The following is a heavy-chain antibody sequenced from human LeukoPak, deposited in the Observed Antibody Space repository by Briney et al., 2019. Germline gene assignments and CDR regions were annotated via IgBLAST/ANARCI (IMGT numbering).Heavy chain of an antibody. J-gene: IGHJ4*02. D-gene: IGHD6-19*01. V-gene: IGHV1-18*01. CDR3: ARDRIAVAGPLNY. Sequence: KVQGRVTMTTDTSTSTAYMELRSLRSDDTAVYYCARDRIAVAGPLNYWGQGTLVTVSS.